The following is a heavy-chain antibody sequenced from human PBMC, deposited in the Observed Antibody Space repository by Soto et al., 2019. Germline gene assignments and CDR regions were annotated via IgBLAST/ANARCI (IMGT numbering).Heavy chain of an antibody. CDR1: GDSMNNGDYF. CDR3: ARDGAHFYESSGRLDL. CDR2: ISYSGST. J-gene: IGHJ4*02. D-gene: IGHD3-22*01. V-gene: IGHV4-30-4*01. Sequence: SETLSLTCSVSGDSMNNGDYFWTWIRQTPGKGLQWIGYISYSGSTFYNPSLKTRLAMSVDTSKNQFSVRLRSVTAADTAVYYCARDGAHFYESSGRLDLWGQGMLVTVS.